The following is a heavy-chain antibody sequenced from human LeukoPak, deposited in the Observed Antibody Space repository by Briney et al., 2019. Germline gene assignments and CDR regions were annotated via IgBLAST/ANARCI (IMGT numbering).Heavy chain of an antibody. Sequence: GGSLRLSCAASGFTVSSNYMSWVRQAPGKGLEWVSVIYSGGSTYYADSVKGRFTISRDNSKNTLYLQMNSLRAEDTAVYYCAREVRIAAAGTNFDYWGQGTLVTVSS. V-gene: IGHV3-53*01. D-gene: IGHD6-13*01. J-gene: IGHJ4*02. CDR3: AREVRIAAAGTNFDY. CDR1: GFTVSSNY. CDR2: IYSGGST.